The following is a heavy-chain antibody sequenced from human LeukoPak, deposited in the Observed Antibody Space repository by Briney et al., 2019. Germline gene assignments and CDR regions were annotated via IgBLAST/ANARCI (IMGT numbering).Heavy chain of an antibody. Sequence: PGGSLRLSCAASGFTFSSYWMSWVRQPPGKGLEWVANIKQDGSEKYYVDSVKGRFTISRDNAKNSLYLQMNSLRAEDTAVYYCARGDFWSGYANDYWGQGTLVTVSS. J-gene: IGHJ4*02. V-gene: IGHV3-7*01. CDR2: IKQDGSEK. CDR3: ARGDFWSGYANDY. CDR1: GFTFSSYW. D-gene: IGHD3-3*01.